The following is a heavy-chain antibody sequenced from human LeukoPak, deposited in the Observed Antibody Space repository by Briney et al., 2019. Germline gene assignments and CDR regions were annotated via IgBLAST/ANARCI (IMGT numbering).Heavy chain of an antibody. CDR2: TSSDGSST. CDR1: GFTFSSYW. D-gene: IGHD3-22*01. CDR3: ASRIPYDSSSY. Sequence: PGGSLRLSCAASGFTFSSYWMHWVRQAPGKGLVWVSRTSSDGSSTDYADSVKGRFTISRDNAKNTLYLQMNSLRAEDTAVCYCASRIPYDSSSYWGQGTLVTVSS. J-gene: IGHJ4*02. V-gene: IGHV3-74*01.